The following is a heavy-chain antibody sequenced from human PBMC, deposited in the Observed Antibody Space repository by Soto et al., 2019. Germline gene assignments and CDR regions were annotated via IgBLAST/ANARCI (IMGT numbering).Heavy chain of an antibody. J-gene: IGHJ6*02. CDR3: ASCDYYYYYYYGMYV. D-gene: IGHD1-26*01. V-gene: IGHV4-61*01. CDR2: IYYSGST. Sequence: PSETLSLTCTVSGGSVSSGSYYWSWIRQPPGKGLEWIGYIYYSGSTNYNPSLKSRVTISVDTSKNQFSLKLSSVTAADTAVYYCASCDYYYYYYYGMYVWGQGTTVTVSS. CDR1: GGSVSSGSYY.